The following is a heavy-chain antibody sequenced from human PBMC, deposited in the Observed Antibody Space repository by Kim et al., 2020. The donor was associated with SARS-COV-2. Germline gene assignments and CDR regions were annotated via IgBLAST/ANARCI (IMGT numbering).Heavy chain of an antibody. Sequence: ASVKVSCKASGYTFTSYGIRWVRQAPGQGLEWMGWISAYNGNTNYAQKLQGRVTMTTDTSTITDYMELRSLRCDDTAVYYCASHPWDQTDILTGIHPYYYNGLVVWGQWTTVTVPS. CDR3: ASHPWDQTDILTGIHPYYYNGLVV. CDR2: ISAYNGNT. D-gene: IGHD3-9*01. V-gene: IGHV1-18*01. CDR1: GYTFTSYG. J-gene: IGHJ6*02.